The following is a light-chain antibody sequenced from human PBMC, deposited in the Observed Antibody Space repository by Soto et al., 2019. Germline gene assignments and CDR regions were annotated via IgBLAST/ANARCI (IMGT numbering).Light chain of an antibody. Sequence: EVVLTQSPGTLSLSPGDRATLSCRASPSVVSSYLGWFQQRPGQAPRLLISAASSRAPGVPDRFSGSWSGADFTLTITRLEPEDFAIYYCQHYGSPPPTCGQGTKVEI. J-gene: IGKJ1*01. CDR1: PSVVSSY. V-gene: IGKV3-20*01. CDR2: AAS. CDR3: QHYGSPPPT.